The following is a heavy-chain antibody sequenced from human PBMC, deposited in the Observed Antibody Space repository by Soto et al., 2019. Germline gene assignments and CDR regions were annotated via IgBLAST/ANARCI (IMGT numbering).Heavy chain of an antibody. J-gene: IGHJ5*02. CDR2: IIPIFGTA. V-gene: IGHV1-69*13. Sequence: SVKVSCKASGGTFSSYAISWVRQAPGQGLEWMGGIIPIFGTANYAQKFQGRVTITADESTSTAYMELSSLRSDDTAVYYCARDTYYDILTGSSEYNWFDPWGQGTLVTVSS. D-gene: IGHD3-9*01. CDR3: ARDTYYDILTGSSEYNWFDP. CDR1: GGTFSSYA.